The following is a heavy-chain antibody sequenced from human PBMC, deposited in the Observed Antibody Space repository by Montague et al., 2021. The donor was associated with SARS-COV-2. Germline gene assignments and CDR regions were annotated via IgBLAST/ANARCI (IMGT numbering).Heavy chain of an antibody. CDR1: GFTVSSNY. CDR2: IYSGGST. J-gene: IGHJ4*02. V-gene: IGHV3-66*01. D-gene: IGHD6-13*01. CDR3: ARDLGGAAAGNFDY. Sequence: SRRLSWSASGFTVSSNYMSWVRQAPGKGLEWVSVIYSGGSTYYADSVKGRFTISRDDSKNTLYLQMNSLRAEDTAVYYCARDLGGAAAGNFDYWGQGTLVTVSS.